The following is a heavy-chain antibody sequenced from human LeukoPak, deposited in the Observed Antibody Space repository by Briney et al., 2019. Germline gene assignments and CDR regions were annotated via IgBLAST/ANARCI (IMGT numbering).Heavy chain of an antibody. CDR1: GFTFSSYA. V-gene: IGHV3-64*04. CDR3: ARMGPDIVSTIPNYYYYGMDV. D-gene: IGHD2-15*01. J-gene: IGHJ6*02. Sequence: GGSLRLSCSASGFTFSSYAMHWVRQAPGKGLEYVSAISPDGSNTYYADSVKGRFSISRDNAKNSLYLQMNSLRAEDTAVYYCARMGPDIVSTIPNYYYYGMDVWGQGTTVTVSS. CDR2: ISPDGSNT.